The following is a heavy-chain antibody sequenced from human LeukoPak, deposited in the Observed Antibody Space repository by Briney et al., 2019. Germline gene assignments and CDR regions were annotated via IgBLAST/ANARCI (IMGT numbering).Heavy chain of an antibody. J-gene: IGHJ4*02. CDR2: ISSSGSTI. CDR3: ARERSYVGDY. D-gene: IGHD3-16*01. CDR1: GFTFSSYA. V-gene: IGHV3-48*01. Sequence: TGGSLRLSCAASGFTFSSYAMSWVRQAPGKGLEWVSFISSSGSTIYYADSVKGRFTISRDNAKNSLILQMNTLRVEDTAVYYCARERSYVGDYWGQGTLVTVSS.